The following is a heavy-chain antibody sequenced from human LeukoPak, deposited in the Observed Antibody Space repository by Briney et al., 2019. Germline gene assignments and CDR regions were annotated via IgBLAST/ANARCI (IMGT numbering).Heavy chain of an antibody. CDR1: GFTFSSYS. V-gene: IGHV3-48*01. CDR2: ISSSSSTI. J-gene: IGHJ4*02. Sequence: GGSLRLSCAASGFTFSSYSMNWVRQAPGKGLEWVSYISSSSSTIYYADSVKGRFTISRDNSKNTLYLQMNSLRAEDTAVYYCAKGDYYGSGSYYNLTPFDYWGQGTLVTVSS. D-gene: IGHD3-10*01. CDR3: AKGDYYGSGSYYNLTPFDY.